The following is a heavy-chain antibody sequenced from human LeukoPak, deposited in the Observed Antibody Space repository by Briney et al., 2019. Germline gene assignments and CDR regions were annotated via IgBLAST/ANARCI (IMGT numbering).Heavy chain of an antibody. D-gene: IGHD3-22*01. CDR1: GYTFTSYA. CDR3: ARDSSSGYYGY. CDR2: INAGNGNT. J-gene: IGHJ4*02. V-gene: IGHV1-3*01. Sequence: GASVKVSCKASGYTFTSYAMHWVRQAPGQRLEWMGWINAGNGNTKYPQKFQGRVTITRDTSASTAYMELSSLRSEDTAVYYCARDSSSGYYGYWGQGTLVTVSS.